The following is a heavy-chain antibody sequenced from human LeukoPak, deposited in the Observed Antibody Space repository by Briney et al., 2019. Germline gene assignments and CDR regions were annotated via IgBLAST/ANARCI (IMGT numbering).Heavy chain of an antibody. J-gene: IGHJ6*02. CDR2: LNPNSGNT. CDR1: GYTVTSYD. V-gene: IGHV1-8*01. Sequence: GASVKVSCKASGYTVTSYDINWVRQATGQGLEWMGWLNPNSGNTGYAQKFQGRVTMTRNTSISTAYMELSSLRSEDTAGYYCARVPPYHDSSGYYRGYYYYGMDVWGQGPTVTVSS. CDR3: ARVPPYHDSSGYYRGYYYYGMDV. D-gene: IGHD3-22*01.